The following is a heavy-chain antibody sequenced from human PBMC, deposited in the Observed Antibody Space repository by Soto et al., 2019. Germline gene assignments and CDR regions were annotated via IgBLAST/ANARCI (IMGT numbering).Heavy chain of an antibody. J-gene: IGHJ3*02. V-gene: IGHV1-2*04. Sequence: GASVKVSCKASGGTFTGYYMHWVRQAPGQGLEWMGWINPNSGGTNNAQKFQGWVTMTRDTSISTAYMELSRLRSDDTAVYYCARAVRTDAFDIWGQGTMVTVSS. CDR3: ARAVRTDAFDI. CDR1: GGTFTGYY. CDR2: INPNSGGT. D-gene: IGHD4-17*01.